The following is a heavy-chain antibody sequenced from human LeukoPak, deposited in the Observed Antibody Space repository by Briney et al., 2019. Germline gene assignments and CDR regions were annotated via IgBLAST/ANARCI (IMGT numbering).Heavy chain of an antibody. D-gene: IGHD2-15*01. J-gene: IGHJ4*02. V-gene: IGHV3-7*03. CDR1: GFIFSSYW. CDR3: ARDNGWSADF. CDR2: IKQDGSEK. Sequence: GGSLRLSCAASGFIFSSYWMNWIRQTPGKGLEWVASIKQDGSEKYYVDAVQGRFTISRDNAKNSLFLQMNSLRAEDTAVYYCARDNGWSADFWGQGTLVTVSS.